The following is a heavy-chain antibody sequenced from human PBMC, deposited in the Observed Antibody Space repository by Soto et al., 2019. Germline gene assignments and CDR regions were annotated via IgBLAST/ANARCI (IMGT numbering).Heavy chain of an antibody. CDR2: ISSSGSTI. CDR1: GFTFSDYY. J-gene: IGHJ6*03. D-gene: IGHD3-9*01. V-gene: IGHV3-11*01. Sequence: GGSLRLSCAASGFTFSDYYMSWIRQAPGKGLEWVSYISSSGSTIYYADSVKGRFTISRDNAKNSLYLQMNSLRAEDTAVYYCARDRTGKMSYDILTHYYYYMDVWGKGTTVTVSS. CDR3: ARDRTGKMSYDILTHYYYYMDV.